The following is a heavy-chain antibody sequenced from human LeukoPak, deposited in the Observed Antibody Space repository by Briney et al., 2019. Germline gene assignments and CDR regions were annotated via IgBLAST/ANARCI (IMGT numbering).Heavy chain of an antibody. Sequence: PGGSLRLSCAASGFTVSSNYMSWVRQAPGKGLEWVSVIYSGGSTYYADSVKGRFTISRDNSKNTLYLQMNSLRAEDTAVYYCARVGLTRGEAFDIWGQGTMVTVSS. CDR3: ARVGLTRGEAFDI. CDR1: GFTVSSNY. J-gene: IGHJ3*02. D-gene: IGHD3-16*01. V-gene: IGHV3-53*01. CDR2: IYSGGST.